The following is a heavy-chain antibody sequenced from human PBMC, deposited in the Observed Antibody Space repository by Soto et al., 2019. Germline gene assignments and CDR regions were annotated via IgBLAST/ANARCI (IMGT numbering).Heavy chain of an antibody. CDR1: GYTFTSYD. Sequence: QVQLVQSGAEVKKPGASVKVSCKASGYTFTSYDINWVRQATGQGLEWMGWMNPNSGNTGYAQKFQGRVTMTRNTSISTAYMELSSLRSEDTAVYYCARVISSWYRGGLNRDFDYWGQGTLVTVSS. CDR2: MNPNSGNT. CDR3: ARVISSWYRGGLNRDFDY. J-gene: IGHJ4*02. D-gene: IGHD6-13*01. V-gene: IGHV1-8*01.